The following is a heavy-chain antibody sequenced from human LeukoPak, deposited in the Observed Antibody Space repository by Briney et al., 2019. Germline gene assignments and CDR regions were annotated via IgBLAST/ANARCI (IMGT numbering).Heavy chain of an antibody. CDR1: GGSFSGYY. J-gene: IGHJ6*03. V-gene: IGHV4-34*01. CDR2: INHSGST. D-gene: IGHD3-3*01. Sequence: SETLSLTCAVYGGSFSGYYWSWIRQPPGKGLEWIGEINHSGSTNYNPSLKSRVTISVDTSKNQFSLKLSSVTAADTAVYYCARGGPVFGIRGGYYYYYYMDVWGKGTTVTVSS. CDR3: ARGGPVFGIRGGYYYYYYMDV.